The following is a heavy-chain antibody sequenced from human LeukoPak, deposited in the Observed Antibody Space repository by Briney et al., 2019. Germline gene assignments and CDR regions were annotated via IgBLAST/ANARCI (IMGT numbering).Heavy chain of an antibody. J-gene: IGHJ4*02. CDR3: ARGFYPYSTSISH. Sequence: ASVKLSCKASGYTFTSYDINWVRQATGQGLEWMGGMNPNSGNTGYAQKFQGRVTMTRNTSISTAYMELNSLRSEDTAVYYCARGFYPYSTSISHWGQGTLVTVSS. V-gene: IGHV1-8*01. CDR2: MNPNSGNT. CDR1: GYTFTSYD. D-gene: IGHD6-13*01.